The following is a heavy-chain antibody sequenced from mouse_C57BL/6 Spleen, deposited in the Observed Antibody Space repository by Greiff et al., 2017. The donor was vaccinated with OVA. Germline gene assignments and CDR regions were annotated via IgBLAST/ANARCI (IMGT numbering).Heavy chain of an antibody. V-gene: IGHV5-12*01. CDR3: ARQLRLEDAMDY. CDR1: GFTFSDYY. Sequence: DVMLVESGGGLVQPGGSLKLSCAASGFTFSDYYMYWVRQTPEKRLEWVAYISNGGGSTYYPDTVKGRFTISRDNAKNTLYLQMSRLKSEDTAMYYCARQLRLEDAMDYWGQGTSVTVSS. J-gene: IGHJ4*01. CDR2: ISNGGGST. D-gene: IGHD3-2*02.